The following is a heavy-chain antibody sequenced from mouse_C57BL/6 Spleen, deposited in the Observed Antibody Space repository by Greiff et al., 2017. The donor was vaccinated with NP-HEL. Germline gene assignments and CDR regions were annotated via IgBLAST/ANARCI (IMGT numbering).Heavy chain of an antibody. CDR3: ASLSGSSYDWYFDV. Sequence: EVQRVESGGGLVKPGGSLKLSCAASGFTFSDYGMHWVRQAPEKGLEWVAYISSGSSTIYYADTVKGRFTISRDTAKNTLFLQMTSLRSEDTAMYDCASLSGSSYDWYFDVWGTGTTVTVSS. D-gene: IGHD1-1*01. J-gene: IGHJ1*03. CDR1: GFTFSDYG. CDR2: ISSGSSTI. V-gene: IGHV5-17*01.